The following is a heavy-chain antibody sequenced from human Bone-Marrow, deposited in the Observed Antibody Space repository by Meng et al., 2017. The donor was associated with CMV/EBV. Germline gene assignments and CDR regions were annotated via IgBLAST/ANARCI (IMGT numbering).Heavy chain of an antibody. CDR3: TRDQPGGYSGGD. Sequence: GESLKISCAASGFTVNSNYMSWVRQAPGKGLKWVSVIYSGGNTYYTDSVKGRFTISRDNSKNTLYLQMNSLRAEDTAVYYCTRDQPGGYSGGDWGPGNLVNFSS. CDR1: GFTVNSNY. D-gene: IGHD3-10*01. V-gene: IGHV3-53*01. CDR2: IYSGGNT. J-gene: IGHJ4*02.